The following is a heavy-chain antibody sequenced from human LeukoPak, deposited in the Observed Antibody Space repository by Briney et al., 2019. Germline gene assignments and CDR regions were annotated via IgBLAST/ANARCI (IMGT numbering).Heavy chain of an antibody. D-gene: IGHD3-22*01. CDR3: ARSEAYYYDSSGYYGGAFDY. Sequence: RPGGSVRLSCAASGFTFSSYAMMWVPQAPGKGREGVTAISGCGSSTYYADPVKGRFTISRDNSKNTLYLQMNSLRAEDTAVYYCARSEAYYYDSSGYYGGAFDYWGQGTLVTVSS. J-gene: IGHJ4*02. CDR1: GFTFSSYA. V-gene: IGHV3-23*01. CDR2: ISGCGSST.